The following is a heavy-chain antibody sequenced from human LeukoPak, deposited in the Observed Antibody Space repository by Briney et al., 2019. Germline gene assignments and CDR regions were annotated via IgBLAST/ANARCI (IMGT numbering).Heavy chain of an antibody. D-gene: IGHD6-13*01. CDR1: GGSISSYY. Sequence: SETLSLTCTVSGGSISSYYWSWIRQPPGKGLEWIGYIYYSGSTNYNPSLKSRVTISVDTSKNQFSLKLSSVTAADTAVYYCARHSSSWEGSDYWGQGTLVTVSS. V-gene: IGHV4-59*08. J-gene: IGHJ4*02. CDR2: IYYSGST. CDR3: ARHSSSWEGSDY.